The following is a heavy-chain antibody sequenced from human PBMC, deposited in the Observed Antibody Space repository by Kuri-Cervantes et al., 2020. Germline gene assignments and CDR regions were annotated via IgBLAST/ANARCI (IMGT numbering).Heavy chain of an antibody. CDR2: IFYSGST. Sequence: AGSLSLTCTVSGGPFTSDYWSWIRQSRGKGLQWIGYIFYSGSTIYNPSLKSRLTISVDTSKYQFSLRLTSVTAADTAVYYCSRTAYNWFDPWGQGTLVTVSS. CDR3: SRTAYNWFDP. CDR1: GGPFTSDY. V-gene: IGHV4-59*01. J-gene: IGHJ5*02.